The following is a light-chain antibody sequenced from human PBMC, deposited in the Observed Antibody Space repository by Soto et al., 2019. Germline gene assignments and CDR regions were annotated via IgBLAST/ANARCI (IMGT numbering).Light chain of an antibody. CDR2: GAS. J-gene: IGKJ1*01. CDR1: QSVSSN. Sequence: ETVMTQFPATLSVSPGERATLSCRASQSVSSNLAWYQQKPGQAPRLLIYGASTRATGIPARFSGSGSGTDFTLTISRLEPEDFAVYYCQQYGSSPRTFGQGTKV. CDR3: QQYGSSPRT. V-gene: IGKV3-15*01.